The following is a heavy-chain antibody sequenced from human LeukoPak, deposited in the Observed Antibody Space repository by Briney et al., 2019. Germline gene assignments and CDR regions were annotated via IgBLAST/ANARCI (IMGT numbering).Heavy chain of an antibody. CDR1: GYSFTGHW. CDR2: IYPDDSDT. CDR3: ARYGKSGTYSHGFDI. Sequence: GESLKISCEAFGYSFTGHWIGWVRQMPGRGLEFMGTIYPDDSDTRYSPSFEGRVSISVDKSINTAYLQWSGLKASDTAMYYCARYGKSGTYSHGFDIWGQGTMVNVSS. V-gene: IGHV5-51*01. J-gene: IGHJ3*02. D-gene: IGHD3-10*01.